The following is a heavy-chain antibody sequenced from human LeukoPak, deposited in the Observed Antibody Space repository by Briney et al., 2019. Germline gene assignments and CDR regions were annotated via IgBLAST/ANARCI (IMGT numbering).Heavy chain of an antibody. J-gene: IGHJ6*03. CDR1: GVSISSSSYY. CDR2: IYYSGST. Sequence: SETLSLTCTVSGVSISSSSYYWGWIRQPPGKGLEWIGSIYYSGSTYYNPSLKSRFTISVDTSKNQFSLKLSSVTAADTAVYYCARHLYYYDSSGYYTHYYYYMDVWGKGTTVTVSS. D-gene: IGHD3-22*01. CDR3: ARHLYYYDSSGYYTHYYYYMDV. V-gene: IGHV4-39*01.